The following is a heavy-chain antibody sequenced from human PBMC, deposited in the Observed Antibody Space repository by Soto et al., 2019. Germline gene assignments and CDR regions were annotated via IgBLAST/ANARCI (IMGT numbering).Heavy chain of an antibody. D-gene: IGHD3-22*01. Sequence: GGSLRLSCAASGFTFSSYGMHWVRQAPGKGLEWVAVISYDGSNKYYADSVKGRFTISRDNSKNTLYLQMNSLRAGDTAVYYCAKEGYDSSGFRGMDVWGQGTTVTVSS. J-gene: IGHJ6*02. CDR3: AKEGYDSSGFRGMDV. V-gene: IGHV3-30*18. CDR2: ISYDGSNK. CDR1: GFTFSSYG.